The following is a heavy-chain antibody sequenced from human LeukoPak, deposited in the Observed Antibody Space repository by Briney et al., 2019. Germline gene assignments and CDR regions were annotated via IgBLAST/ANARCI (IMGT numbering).Heavy chain of an antibody. V-gene: IGHV4-59*01. CDR1: DDSITMYY. CDR2: VDNTGST. Sequence: SETLSLTCSVSDDSITMYYGTWIRQPPGKGLDLIGYVDNTGSTNFNPSLNGRVSISRDTTKNLFSLRLRSVTAADTAVYFCARGRVSSSTWYSTYYYYFYMDVWGKGTTVTVSS. D-gene: IGHD1-1*01. CDR3: ARGRVSSSTWYSTYYYYFYMDV. J-gene: IGHJ6*03.